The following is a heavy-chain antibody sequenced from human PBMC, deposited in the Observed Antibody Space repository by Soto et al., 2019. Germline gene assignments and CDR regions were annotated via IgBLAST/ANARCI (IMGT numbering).Heavy chain of an antibody. Sequence: SVKVSCKASGGTFSSYAISWVRQAPGQGLEWMGGIIPIFGTANYAQKFQGRVTITADESTSTAYMELSSLRSEDTAVYYCARGPSWVTPFDYWGQGTLVTVSS. CDR3: ARGPSWVTPFDY. CDR2: IIPIFGTA. D-gene: IGHD1-26*01. V-gene: IGHV1-69*13. J-gene: IGHJ4*02. CDR1: GGTFSSYA.